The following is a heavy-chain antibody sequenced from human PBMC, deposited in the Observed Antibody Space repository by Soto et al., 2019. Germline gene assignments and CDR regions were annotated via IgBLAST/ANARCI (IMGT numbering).Heavy chain of an antibody. CDR2: MNPNSGNT. J-gene: IGHJ3*02. CDR1: GYTFTSYD. Sequence: ASVKVSCKASGYTFTSYDINWVRQATGQGLEWMGWMNPNSGNTGYAQKFQGRVTMTRNTSISTAYMELSSLRFEDTAVYYCARELTGRGAFDIWGQGTMVTVSS. CDR3: ARELTGRGAFDI. V-gene: IGHV1-8*01. D-gene: IGHD1-20*01.